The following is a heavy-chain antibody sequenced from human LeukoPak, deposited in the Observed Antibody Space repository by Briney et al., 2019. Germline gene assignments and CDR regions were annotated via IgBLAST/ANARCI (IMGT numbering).Heavy chain of an antibody. V-gene: IGHV1-69*06. CDR1: GGTFSSYA. CDR3: ARPRDAMVRGVIIPYVAFDI. Sequence: SVHVSCKASGGTFSSYAISWVRQAPGQGLEWMGGIIPIFGTANYAQKFQGRVTITADKSTSTAYMELSSLRSEDTAVYYCARPRDAMVRGVIIPYVAFDIWGQGTMVTVSS. D-gene: IGHD3-10*01. J-gene: IGHJ3*02. CDR2: IIPIFGTA.